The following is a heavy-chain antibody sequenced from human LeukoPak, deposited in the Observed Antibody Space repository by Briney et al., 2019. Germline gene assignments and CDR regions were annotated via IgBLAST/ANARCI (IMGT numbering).Heavy chain of an antibody. J-gene: IGHJ4*02. V-gene: IGHV1-18*01. CDR1: GYTFTNYG. CDR2: ISAYNGNT. CDR3: ARVEAYCSRTSCHDY. Sequence: ASVKVSCKASGYTFTNYGISWVRQAPGQGLEWVGWISAYNGNTNYAQKLQGRVTMTTDTSTSTAYMELRSLRSDDTALYYCARVEAYCSRTSCHDYWGQGTLVTVSS. D-gene: IGHD2-2*01.